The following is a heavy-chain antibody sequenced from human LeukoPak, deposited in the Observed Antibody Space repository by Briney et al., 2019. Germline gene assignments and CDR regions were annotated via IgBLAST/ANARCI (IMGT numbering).Heavy chain of an antibody. CDR2: IYHSGST. J-gene: IGHJ4*02. D-gene: IGHD3-22*01. V-gene: IGHV4-38-2*01. Sequence: SETLSLTCAVSGYSISSGYYWGWIRQPPGKGLEWIGSIYHSGSTCYNPSLKSRVTISVDTSKNQFSLKLSSVTAADTAVYYCATALNYDSSGYYDYWGQGTLVTVSS. CDR3: ATALNYDSSGYYDY. CDR1: GYSISSGYY.